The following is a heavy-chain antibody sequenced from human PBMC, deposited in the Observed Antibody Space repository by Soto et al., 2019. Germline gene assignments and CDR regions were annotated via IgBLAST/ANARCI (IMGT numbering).Heavy chain of an antibody. V-gene: IGHV4-59*08. J-gene: IGHJ5*02. CDR1: GGSISSYY. D-gene: IGHD6-13*01. Sequence: PSETLSLTCTVSGGSISSYYWSWIRQPPGKGLEWIGNIYYSGSTNYNPYLKSRVTISVETSKTRFSLNLSSVTAADTALYYCARLCIPAVGSCKWFGPWGQGTLVTVSS. CDR2: IYYSGST. CDR3: ARLCIPAVGSCKWFGP.